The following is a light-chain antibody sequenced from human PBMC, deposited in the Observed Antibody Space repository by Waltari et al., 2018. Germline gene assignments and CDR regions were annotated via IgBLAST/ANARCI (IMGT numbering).Light chain of an antibody. CDR1: QDITNE. CDR2: AAS. Sequence: DIQMTQSPSSLSASVGDRVTITCRASQDITNELDWFQQRPGKAPKRLIYAASSLQSGVPSRFSGSGFGTEFTLTISSLQPEDFATYYCLQHNNYPRTFGQGTKVEIK. CDR3: LQHNNYPRT. J-gene: IGKJ1*01. V-gene: IGKV1-17*01.